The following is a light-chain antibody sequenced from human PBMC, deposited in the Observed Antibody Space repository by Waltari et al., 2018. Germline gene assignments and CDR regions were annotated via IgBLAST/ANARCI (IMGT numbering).Light chain of an antibody. V-gene: IGLV5-45*01. J-gene: IGLJ2*01. Sequence: QAVLTQPPSLSASPGTSARLTCTLRSGFPVGTFIISWFQQKPGSPPQYLLRYKSDSDKHHGSGVPSRFSGSKDASANAAILLISGLQSEDEADYFCLMWYNNAWIFGGGTKLTVL. CDR3: LMWYNNAWI. CDR2: YKSDSDK. CDR1: SGFPVGTFI.